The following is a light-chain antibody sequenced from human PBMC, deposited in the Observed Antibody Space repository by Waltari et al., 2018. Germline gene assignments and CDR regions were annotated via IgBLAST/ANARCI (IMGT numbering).Light chain of an antibody. CDR3: QVWDSSSDHPEVV. J-gene: IGLJ2*01. Sequence: SYVLTQPPSVSVAPGKTARITCGGNNIGSKSVHWYQQKPGQAPVLVVYDDSDRPSGSPERFSGSNSGNTATLTISRVEAGDEANYYCQVWDSSSDHPEVVFGGGTKLTVL. CDR2: DDS. CDR1: NIGSKS. V-gene: IGLV3-21*03.